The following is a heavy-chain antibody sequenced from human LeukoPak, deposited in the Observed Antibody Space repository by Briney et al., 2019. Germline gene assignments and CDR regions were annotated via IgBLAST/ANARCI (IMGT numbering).Heavy chain of an antibody. CDR1: GYTFTSYG. CDR2: MNPNSGNT. D-gene: IGHD1-1*01. Sequence: ASVKVSCKASGYTFTSYGISWVRQAPGQGLEWMGWMNPNSGNTGYAQKFQGRVTITRNTSISTAYMELSSLRSEDTAVYYCARGGRTTGTTWGKRENWFDPWGQGTLVTVSS. CDR3: ARGGRTTGTTWGKRENWFDP. V-gene: IGHV1-8*03. J-gene: IGHJ5*02.